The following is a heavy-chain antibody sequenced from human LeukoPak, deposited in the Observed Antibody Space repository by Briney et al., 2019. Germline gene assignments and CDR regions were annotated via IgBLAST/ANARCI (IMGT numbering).Heavy chain of an antibody. CDR1: GYTFSRYD. V-gene: IGHV1-8*01. CDR3: ASGEVGVVYRVGGRYYYYSPAMDV. Sequence: ASVKVSCKVSGYTFSRYDINWVRQASGQGLEWMGWMNPNSGNTGYAQKFQGRVTMTRDTSINTAYMELRSLRSDDTAVYYCASGEVGVVYRVGGRYYYYSPAMDVWGHGTTVTVSS. J-gene: IGHJ6*02. CDR2: MNPNSGNT. D-gene: IGHD1-26*01.